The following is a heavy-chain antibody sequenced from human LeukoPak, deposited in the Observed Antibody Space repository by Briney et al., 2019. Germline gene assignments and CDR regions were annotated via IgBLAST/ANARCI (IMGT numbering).Heavy chain of an antibody. J-gene: IGHJ4*02. D-gene: IGHD3-22*01. CDR3: ARDEVFDSSGYYDFDY. V-gene: IGHV1-46*01. CDR2: INPSGGST. Sequence: ASVKVSCKASVYCFTQHYIHWVRQAPGQGLEWMGMINPSGGSTTYAQKFQGRVTMTTDTSTRTVYMELSSLRSGDTDVWYCARDEVFDSSGYYDFDYWGQGTLVTVSS. CDR1: VYCFTQHY.